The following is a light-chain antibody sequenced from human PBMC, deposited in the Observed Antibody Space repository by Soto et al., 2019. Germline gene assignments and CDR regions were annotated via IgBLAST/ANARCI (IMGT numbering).Light chain of an antibody. Sequence: WMESGGSLTLYRGERATLSCRASQSVGSRYLAWYQQKPGQAPRLLIYGASSRATGIPDRFSGSGSGTDFTLTIRRLEPEDLAVYYCPQFGGSPSCTFAQWTKVDI. CDR2: GAS. V-gene: IGKV3-20*01. CDR3: PQFGGSPSCT. J-gene: IGKJ1*01. CDR1: QSVGSRY.